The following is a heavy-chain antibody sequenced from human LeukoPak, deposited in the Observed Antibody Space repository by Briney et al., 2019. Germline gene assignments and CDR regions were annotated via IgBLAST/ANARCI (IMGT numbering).Heavy chain of an antibody. J-gene: IGHJ4*02. V-gene: IGHV3-20*04. Sequence: GGSLRLSCAASGITFDDYGMSWVRQAPGKGLEWVSGTNWNGGSTGYADSVKGRFTISRDNGKNSLYLQMNSLRAEDTALYYCARGGDSSGSYFDYWGQGTLVTVSS. CDR1: GITFDDYG. D-gene: IGHD3-22*01. CDR3: ARGGDSSGSYFDY. CDR2: TNWNGGST.